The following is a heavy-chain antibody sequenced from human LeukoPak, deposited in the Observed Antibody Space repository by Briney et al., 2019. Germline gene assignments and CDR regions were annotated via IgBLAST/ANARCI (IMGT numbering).Heavy chain of an antibody. J-gene: IGHJ3*02. CDR3: ARMDIVVVPAAIPSDDAFDI. CDR1: GYTFTGYY. CDR2: INPNSGGT. Sequence: GASVKVSCKASGYTFTGYYMHWVRQAPGQGLEWMGWINPNSGGTNYAQKFQGRVTMTRDTSISTAYMELSRLRSDDTAVYYCARMDIVVVPAAIPSDDAFDIWGQGTMVTVSS. V-gene: IGHV1-2*02. D-gene: IGHD2-2*02.